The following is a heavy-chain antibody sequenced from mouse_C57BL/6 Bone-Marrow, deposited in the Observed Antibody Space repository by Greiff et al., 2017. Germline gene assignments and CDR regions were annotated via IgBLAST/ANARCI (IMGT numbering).Heavy chain of an antibody. CDR3: ARGDIITPWFAY. CDR2: IDPSDSYT. D-gene: IGHD1-1*01. CDR1: GYTFTSYW. V-gene: IGHV1-59*01. Sequence: QVQLKQPGAELVRPGTSVKLSCKASGYTFTSYWMHWVKQRPGQGLEWIGVIDPSDSYTNYNQTFKGKATLTVDTSSSTAYMQLSSLTSEDSAVYYCARGDIITPWFAYWGQGTLVTVSA. J-gene: IGHJ3*01.